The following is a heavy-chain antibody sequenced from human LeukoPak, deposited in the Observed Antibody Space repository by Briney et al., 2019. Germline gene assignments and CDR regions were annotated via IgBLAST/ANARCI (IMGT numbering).Heavy chain of an antibody. CDR3: ARWGVVVVAATQGLDY. V-gene: IGHV1-18*01. D-gene: IGHD2-15*01. J-gene: IGHJ4*02. CDR1: GYTFTSYG. CDR2: ISAYNGNT. Sequence: ASVKVSCKASGYTFTSYGISWVRQAPGQGLEWMGWISAYNGNTNYAQKLQGRVTMTTDTSTSTAYMELRSLRSDDTAVYYCARWGVVVVAATQGLDYWGQGTLVTVSS.